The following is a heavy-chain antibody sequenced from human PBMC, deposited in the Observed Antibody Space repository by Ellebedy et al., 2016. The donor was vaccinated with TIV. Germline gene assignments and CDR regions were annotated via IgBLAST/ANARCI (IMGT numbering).Heavy chain of an antibody. V-gene: IGHV5-51*01. D-gene: IGHD3-10*01. CDR1: GYSFTSYW. Sequence: PGGSLRLSCKGSGYSFTSYWISWVRQMPGKGLEWMGIIYPGDSDTRYSPSFQGQVTIAADKSISTAYLQWSSLKASDTAMYYCARRRGGYPDGVTKFDPWGQGTLVTVSS. CDR3: ARRRGGYPDGVTKFDP. CDR2: IYPGDSDT. J-gene: IGHJ5*02.